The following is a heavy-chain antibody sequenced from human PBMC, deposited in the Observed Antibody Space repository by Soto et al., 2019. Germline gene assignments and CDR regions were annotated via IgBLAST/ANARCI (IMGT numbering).Heavy chain of an antibody. CDR2: IYYSGST. CDR1: GGSISSGGYS. CDR3: AREYVLLWFGETYNWFDP. V-gene: IGHV4-30-4*07. J-gene: IGHJ5*02. Sequence: SETLSLTCAVSGGSISSGGYSWSWIRQPPGKELQYIGYIYYSGSTYYNPSLKSRVTISVDTSKNQFSLKLSSVTAADTAVYYCAREYVLLWFGETYNWFDPWGQGTLVTVSS. D-gene: IGHD3-10*01.